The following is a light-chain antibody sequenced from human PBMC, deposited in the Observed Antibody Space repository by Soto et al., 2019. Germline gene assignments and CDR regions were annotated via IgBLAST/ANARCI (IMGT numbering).Light chain of an antibody. Sequence: EILLTQSPVTLSLSPGQRATLSCRASQSISTYLAWYQVKLGQAPRILIYATSTRATGIPARFSGSGSGTEFTLTISSLQSEDFALYYCQQYKKWPLITFGQGTRLEIK. CDR1: QSISTY. J-gene: IGKJ5*01. V-gene: IGKV3D-15*01. CDR3: QQYKKWPLIT. CDR2: ATS.